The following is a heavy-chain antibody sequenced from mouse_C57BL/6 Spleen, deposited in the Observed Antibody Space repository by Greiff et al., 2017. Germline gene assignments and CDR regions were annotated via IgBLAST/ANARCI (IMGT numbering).Heavy chain of an antibody. CDR1: GFTFSSYA. CDR3: TRAAGPPYYYAMDY. J-gene: IGHJ4*01. Sequence: EVHLVESGEGLVKPGGSLKLSCAASGFTFSSYAMSWVRQTPEKRLEWVAYISSGGDYIYYADTVKGRFTISRDNARNTLYLQMSSLKSEDTAMYYCTRAAGPPYYYAMDYWGQGTSVTVSS. CDR2: ISSGGDYI. D-gene: IGHD3-3*01. V-gene: IGHV5-9-1*02.